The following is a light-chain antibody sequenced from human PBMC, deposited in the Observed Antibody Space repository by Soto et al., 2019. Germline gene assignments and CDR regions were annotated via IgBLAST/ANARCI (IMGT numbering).Light chain of an antibody. J-gene: IGKJ2*01. CDR1: QSVISSY. Sequence: EIVLTQSPGTLSLSPGERATLSCRASQSVISSYLAWYQQKPGQAPRLLIYGASSRATGIPDRFSGSGSGTXXTLXXXGXXXEXXXXXXXXXXXXXSXTXGQGTKLEIK. V-gene: IGKV3-20*01. CDR2: GAS. CDR3: XXXXXXSXT.